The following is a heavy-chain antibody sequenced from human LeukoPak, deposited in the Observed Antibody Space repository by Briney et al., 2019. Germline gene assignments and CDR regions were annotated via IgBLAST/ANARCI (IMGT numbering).Heavy chain of an antibody. D-gene: IGHD6-13*01. CDR3: ARDKSSYSSSWHRFFDY. J-gene: IGHJ4*02. Sequence: PGGSLRLSCAASGFTFTNAWMSGVRQAPGKGLEWVSDISSDGTNQHYADSVKGRFTISRDNSQNTLFLQMNSLRVEDMGVYYCARDKSSYSSSWHRFFDYWGQGTLVTVSA. CDR2: ISSDGTNQ. V-gene: IGHV3-30*03. CDR1: GFTFTNAW.